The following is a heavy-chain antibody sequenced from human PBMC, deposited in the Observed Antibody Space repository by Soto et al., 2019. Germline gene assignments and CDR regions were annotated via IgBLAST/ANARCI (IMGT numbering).Heavy chain of an antibody. D-gene: IGHD2-8*01. V-gene: IGHV4-31*03. Sequence: PSETLSLTCTVSGGTISSGGYYWSWIRQHPGKGLEWIGYIYYSGSTYYNPSLKSRVTISVDTSKNQFSLKLSSVTAADTAVYYCARGYCTNGVCYSGDYWGQGTLVTVS. CDR3: ARGYCTNGVCYSGDY. CDR1: GGTISSGGYY. CDR2: IYYSGST. J-gene: IGHJ4*02.